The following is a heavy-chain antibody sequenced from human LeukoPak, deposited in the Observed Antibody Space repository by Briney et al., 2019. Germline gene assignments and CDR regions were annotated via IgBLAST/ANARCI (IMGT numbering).Heavy chain of an antibody. CDR2: ISGSAGRT. J-gene: IGHJ4*02. CDR3: AKEPRHCGGDCFSLLDS. D-gene: IGHD2-21*02. CDR1: GFTFSSYS. V-gene: IGHV3-23*01. Sequence: PGGSLRLSCAASGFTFSSYSMGWVRQAPGKGLEWVSLISGSAGRTYYADSVKGRFTISRDNSKNTLYLQMSSLRAEDTAVYYCAKEPRHCGGDCFSLLDSWGQGTLVTVSS.